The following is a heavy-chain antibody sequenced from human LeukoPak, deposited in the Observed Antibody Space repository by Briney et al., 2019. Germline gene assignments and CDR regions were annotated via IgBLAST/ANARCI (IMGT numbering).Heavy chain of an antibody. CDR1: GGSFSGFY. D-gene: IGHD6-13*01. CDR3: ARGYSSSWNYFDY. J-gene: IGHJ4*02. Sequence: SETLSLTCGVYGGSFSGFYWSWIRQPPGKGLEWIGYISDSGSTNYNPSLKSRVTISIDTSKNQFSLKLSSVTAADTAVYYCARGYSSSWNYFDYWGQGTLVTVSS. V-gene: IGHV4-59*01. CDR2: ISDSGST.